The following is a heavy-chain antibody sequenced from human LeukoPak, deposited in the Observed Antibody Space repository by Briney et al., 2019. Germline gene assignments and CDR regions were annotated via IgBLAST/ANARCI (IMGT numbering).Heavy chain of an antibody. CDR2: IYYSGST. CDR3: ARQDISGHYDY. J-gene: IGHJ4*02. D-gene: IGHD3-22*01. Sequence: SETLSLTCTVSGGSISISSYYWGWIRQPPGKGREWIGSIYYSGSTYYNPSLKSRVTISVDTSKNQFSLKLSSVTAADTAVYYCARQDISGHYDYWGQGTLVTVSS. V-gene: IGHV4-39*01. CDR1: GGSISISSYY.